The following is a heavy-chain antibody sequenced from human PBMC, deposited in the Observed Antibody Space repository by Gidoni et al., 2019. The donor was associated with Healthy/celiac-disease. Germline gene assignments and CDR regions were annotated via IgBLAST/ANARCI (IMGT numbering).Heavy chain of an antibody. CDR2: IIISSSYT. CDR3: SRLMDCYNYSLDY. CDR1: GFTFSDYY. J-gene: IGHJ4*02. Sequence: QVQLVESGGGLVKHGGSLRLSCAASGFTFSDYYMSWSRPAPVKGLDCVSYIIISSSYTNYADSVKGRFTISRDNAKNSLYLQMNSLRAEDTAVYSFSRLMDCYNYSLDYWGQGTLVTVSS. D-gene: IGHD5-12*01. V-gene: IGHV3-11*06.